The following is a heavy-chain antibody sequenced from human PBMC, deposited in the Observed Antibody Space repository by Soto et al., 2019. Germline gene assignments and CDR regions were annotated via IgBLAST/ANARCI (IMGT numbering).Heavy chain of an antibody. Sequence: QLQLQESGPGLVKPSETLSLTCTVSGGSISSSNYYWAWSRQPPGKGRGWIGSFSYSGSTYYKPALTSRVTLSIDTSKNQFSLKLSSVTAADTAVYYCARPIEGGSSGYYHWGQGTLVTVSS. CDR1: GGSISSSNYY. D-gene: IGHD3-22*01. V-gene: IGHV4-39*01. J-gene: IGHJ5*02. CDR3: ARPIEGGSSGYYH. CDR2: FSYSGST.